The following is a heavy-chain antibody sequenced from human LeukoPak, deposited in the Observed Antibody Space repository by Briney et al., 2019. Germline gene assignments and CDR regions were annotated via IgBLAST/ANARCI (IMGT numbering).Heavy chain of an antibody. V-gene: IGHV3-30*18. J-gene: IGHJ4*02. Sequence: GGSLRLSCAASGFTFSSYGMHWVRQAPGKGLEWVAVISYDGSNKYYADSVKGRFTISRDNSKNTLYLQMNSLRAEDTALYHCAKEVRYGDYGLDYWGQGTLVTVSS. CDR2: ISYDGSNK. CDR3: AKEVRYGDYGLDY. D-gene: IGHD4-17*01. CDR1: GFTFSSYG.